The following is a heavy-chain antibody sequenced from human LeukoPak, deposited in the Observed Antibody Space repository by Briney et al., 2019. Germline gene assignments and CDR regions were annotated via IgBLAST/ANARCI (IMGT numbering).Heavy chain of an antibody. Sequence: GGSLRLSCAAPGFTFSNSGMHWVRQAPGKGLEWVAVLWYDGSNKYYADSVKGRFTISRDNSKNTLYLQMNSLRADDTAVYYCARDYSYGHDGGMDVWGQGTTVTVSS. D-gene: IGHD5-18*01. CDR3: ARDYSYGHDGGMDV. V-gene: IGHV3-33*01. CDR1: GFTFSNSG. J-gene: IGHJ6*02. CDR2: LWYDGSNK.